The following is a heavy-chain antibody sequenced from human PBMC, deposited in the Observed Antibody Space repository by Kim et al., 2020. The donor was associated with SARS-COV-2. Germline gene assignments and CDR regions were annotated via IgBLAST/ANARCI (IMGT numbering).Heavy chain of an antibody. V-gene: IGHV3-15*01. CDR2: IKSKTDGGTT. CDR3: TTGPYSGSYYGTYDY. CDR1: GFTFSNAW. Sequence: GGSLRLSCAASGFTFSNAWMSWVRQAPGKGLEWVGHIKSKTDGGTTDYAAPVKGRFTISRDDSKNTLYLQMNSLKTEDTAVYYCTTGPYSGSYYGTYDYWGQGTLVTVSS. J-gene: IGHJ4*02. D-gene: IGHD1-26*01.